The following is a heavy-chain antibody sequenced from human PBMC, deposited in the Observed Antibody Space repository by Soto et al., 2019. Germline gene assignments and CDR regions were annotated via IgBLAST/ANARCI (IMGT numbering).Heavy chain of an antibody. Sequence: PGGSLRLSCAASGFTFSSYGMHWVRQAPGKGLEWVAVISYDGSNKYYADSVKGRFTISRDNSKNTLYLQMNSLRAEDTAVYYCAKDPGFGEPWGQGTLVTVSS. CDR3: AKDPGFGEP. CDR2: ISYDGSNK. J-gene: IGHJ5*02. V-gene: IGHV3-30*18. CDR1: GFTFSSYG. D-gene: IGHD3-10*01.